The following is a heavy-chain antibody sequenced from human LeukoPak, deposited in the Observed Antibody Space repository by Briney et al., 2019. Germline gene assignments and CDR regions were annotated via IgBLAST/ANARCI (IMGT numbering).Heavy chain of an antibody. D-gene: IGHD1-20*01. V-gene: IGHV1-24*01. Sequence: EASVKVSCKVSGYTLTELPMHWVRQAPGKGLEWMGGFDPEDGETIYAQKFQGRVTMTEDTSTDTAYMELSSLRSEDTAVYYCATTLTGTDNWFDPWGQGTLVTVSS. CDR3: ATTLTGTDNWFDP. CDR2: FDPEDGET. CDR1: GYTLTELP. J-gene: IGHJ5*02.